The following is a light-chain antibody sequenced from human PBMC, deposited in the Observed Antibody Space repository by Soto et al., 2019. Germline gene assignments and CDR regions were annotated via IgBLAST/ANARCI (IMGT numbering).Light chain of an antibody. J-gene: IGKJ1*01. V-gene: IGKV1-5*03. CDR2: QAS. CDR1: QGISTY. Sequence: DIQMTQSPSSLSASVGDRVTITCRASQGISTYLNWYQQKPGKAPKLLIYQASSLENGVPSRFSGSGSGTEFSLTISSLQPDDFATYYCQQYSSHSTFGQGTKV. CDR3: QQYSSHST.